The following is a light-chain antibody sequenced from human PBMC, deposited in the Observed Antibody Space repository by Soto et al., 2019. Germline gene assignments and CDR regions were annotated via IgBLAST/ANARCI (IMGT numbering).Light chain of an antibody. CDR2: AAS. CDR3: QQYNDLPWT. J-gene: IGKJ1*01. Sequence: ERVMTQSPATLSMSPGGRATLSCRASQSISNNLAWYQQKSGQAPRLLIYAASTRATGIPGRFSGSGSGTEFTLTVSSLQSEDFAVYYCQQYNDLPWTFGLGTKVEIK. CDR1: QSISNN. V-gene: IGKV3-15*01.